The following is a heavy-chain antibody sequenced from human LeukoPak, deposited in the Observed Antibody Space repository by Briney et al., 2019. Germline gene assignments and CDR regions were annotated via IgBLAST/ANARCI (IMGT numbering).Heavy chain of an antibody. D-gene: IGHD3-16*01. CDR1: GYNLASYW. J-gene: IGHJ4*02. CDR2: IFPGDDAT. CDR3: ARHSGVYASVTSDY. Sequence: VESLKIPCKGSGYNLASYWIGRVRQLPGQGLEWRGIIFPGDDATTTRPSFQGQVAISADKSISTAYLQWSSLKTSDTAMYYCARHSGVYASVTSDYWGQGTRVSVS. V-gene: IGHV5-51*01.